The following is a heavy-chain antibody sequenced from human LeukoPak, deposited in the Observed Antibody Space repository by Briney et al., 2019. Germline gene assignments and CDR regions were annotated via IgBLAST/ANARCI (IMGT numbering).Heavy chain of an antibody. CDR1: GGSISGYH. CDR2: MYYTGST. J-gene: IGHJ6*02. CDR3: ARTDLRVRGPLNYYYYGMDV. V-gene: IGHV4-59*01. D-gene: IGHD3-10*01. Sequence: SETLSLTCTVSGGSISGYHWSWIRQPPGKGLEWIGYMYYTGSTNYNPSLKRRVTISVDTSKNQFSLKLSSVTAADTAVYYCARTDLRVRGPLNYYYYGMDVWGQGTTVTVSS.